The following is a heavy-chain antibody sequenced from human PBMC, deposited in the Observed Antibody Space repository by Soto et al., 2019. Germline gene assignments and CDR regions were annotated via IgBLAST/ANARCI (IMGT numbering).Heavy chain of an antibody. V-gene: IGHV4-39*01. Sequence: QLKMRASGPGLVRPSETLSLTCKVSGDSMNIDDYYWGWIRQPPGKGLEWIGSIHYTGDTYYSSSLKSRVTISRDASMNQFSLRLTSVNVADTAMYYCARQATTSWSFWGQGTLVTVSS. CDR2: IHYTGDT. CDR3: ARQATTSWSF. D-gene: IGHD2-2*01. CDR1: GDSMNIDDYY. J-gene: IGHJ4*01.